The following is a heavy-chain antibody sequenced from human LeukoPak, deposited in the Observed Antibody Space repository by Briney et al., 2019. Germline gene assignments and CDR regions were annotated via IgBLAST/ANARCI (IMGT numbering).Heavy chain of an antibody. D-gene: IGHD3-3*01. Sequence: PGGSLRLSCAASGFTFGDYAMHWVRQAPGKGLEWVSGINCNSNSIGYADSVKGRFTISRDHAKDSLYLQMNSLRAEDTAVYYCATFRFLGTWGQGTMVTVSP. V-gene: IGHV3-9*01. CDR2: INCNSNSI. CDR1: GFTFGDYA. J-gene: IGHJ3*01. CDR3: ATFRFLGT.